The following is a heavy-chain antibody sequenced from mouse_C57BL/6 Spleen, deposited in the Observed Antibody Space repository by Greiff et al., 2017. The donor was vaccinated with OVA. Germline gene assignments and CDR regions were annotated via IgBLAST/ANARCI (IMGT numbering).Heavy chain of an antibody. V-gene: IGHV14-4*01. J-gene: IGHJ4*01. CDR1: GFNIKDDY. CDR2: IDPENGDT. Sequence: VQLKESGAELVRPGASVKLSCTASGFNIKDDYMHWVKQRPEQGLEWIGWIDPENGDTEYASKFQGKAPITADTSSNTAYLQLSSLTSEDTAVYYCTRGYAMDYWGQGTSVTVSS. CDR3: TRGYAMDY.